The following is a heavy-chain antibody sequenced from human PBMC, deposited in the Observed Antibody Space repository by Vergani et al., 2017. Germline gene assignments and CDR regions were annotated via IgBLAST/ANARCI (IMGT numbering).Heavy chain of an antibody. Sequence: QVQLVQSGAEVKKPGASVRVSCKASGYTFTSYYMHWVRQATGQGLEWMGWMNPNSGNTGYAQKFQGRVTMTRNTSISTAYMELSSLRSEDTAVYYCARAGIVVVPAATEGFDYWGQGTLVTVSS. CDR2: MNPNSGNT. CDR3: ARAGIVVVPAATEGFDY. V-gene: IGHV1-8*02. D-gene: IGHD2-2*01. J-gene: IGHJ4*02. CDR1: GYTFTSYY.